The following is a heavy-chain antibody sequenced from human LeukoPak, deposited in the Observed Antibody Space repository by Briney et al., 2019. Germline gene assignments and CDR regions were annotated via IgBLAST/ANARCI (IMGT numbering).Heavy chain of an antibody. CDR2: IYYSGST. J-gene: IGHJ4*02. D-gene: IGHD1-26*01. CDR3: ARDGVGATEAIDY. CDR1: GGSISSYY. V-gene: IGHV4-59*01. Sequence: PSETLSLTCTVSGGSISSYYWSWIRQPPGKGLEWIGYIYYSGSTNYNPSLKSRVTISVDTSKNQFSLKLSSVTAADTAVYYCARDGVGATEAIDYWGQGTLVTVSS.